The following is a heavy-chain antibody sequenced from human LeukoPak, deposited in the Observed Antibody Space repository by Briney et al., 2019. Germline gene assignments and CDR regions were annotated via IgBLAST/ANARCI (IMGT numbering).Heavy chain of an antibody. Sequence: ASVKVSCKASGYTFTSCDSNWVRQATGQGLEWMGWMNPNSGNTGYGQSFQGRITMTRDISIGTAYMELSNLTSEDTAIYYCTRGSSGRRDNWGQGTLVTVS. V-gene: IGHV1-8*01. D-gene: IGHD6-19*01. J-gene: IGHJ4*02. CDR2: MNPNSGNT. CDR3: TRGSSGRRDN. CDR1: GYTFTSCD.